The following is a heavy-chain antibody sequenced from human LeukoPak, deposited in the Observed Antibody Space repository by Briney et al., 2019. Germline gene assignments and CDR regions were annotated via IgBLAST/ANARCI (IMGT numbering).Heavy chain of an antibody. V-gene: IGHV3-23*01. CDR3: AKLGGQEIYNYYVGV. CDR2: IIDIGDTT. Sequence: GGSLRLSCAASGFNFNRYAMSWVRQAPGKGLEWVSGIIDIGDTTYHANSVKGRFTISRDNSKNTLYLQMHSLRAEDTAVYYCAKLGGQEIYNYYVGVWGKGTTVAVSS. CDR1: GFNFNRYA. J-gene: IGHJ6*03. D-gene: IGHD3-16*01.